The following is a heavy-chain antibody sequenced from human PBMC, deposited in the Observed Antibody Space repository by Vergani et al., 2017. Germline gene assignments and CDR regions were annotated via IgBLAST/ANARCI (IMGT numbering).Heavy chain of an antibody. V-gene: IGHV1-8*01. Sequence: QVQLAQSGAEVKKPGASVKVSCKAAGYTFTSYDINWVRQATGQGLKWMGWMNPNSGNTGYAQKFQGRVTMTRKTSISTAYMELSSLRSDDTAVYYCVTGRGIYWGQGTLVTVSS. CDR3: VTGRGIY. J-gene: IGHJ4*02. CDR1: GYTFTSYD. D-gene: IGHD6-13*01. CDR2: MNPNSGNT.